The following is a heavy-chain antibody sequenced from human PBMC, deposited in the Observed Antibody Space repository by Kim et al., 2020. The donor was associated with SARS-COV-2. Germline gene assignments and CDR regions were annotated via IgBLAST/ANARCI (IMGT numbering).Heavy chain of an antibody. V-gene: IGHV3-11*01. CDR3: ARDRVTTVNDPFDY. CDR2: ISSSGSTI. Sequence: GGSLRLSCAASGFTFSDYYMSWIRQAPGKGLEWVSYISSSGSTIYYADSVKGRFTISRDNAKNSLYLQMNSLRAEDTAVYYCARDRVTTVNDPFDYWGQGTLVTVSS. CDR1: GFTFSDYY. D-gene: IGHD4-17*01. J-gene: IGHJ4*02.